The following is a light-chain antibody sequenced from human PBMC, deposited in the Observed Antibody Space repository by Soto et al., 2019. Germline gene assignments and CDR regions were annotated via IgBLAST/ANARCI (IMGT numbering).Light chain of an antibody. CDR1: SSDVGAYNF. Sequence: QSALTQPASVSGSPGQSITISCTGTSSDVGAYNFVSWYQQHPDKVPKLMIFDVSRRPSGVSDRFSGSKSGNTASLTISGIQHEDEDDYYCSSYTSSSTHVFGSGTKLTVL. J-gene: IGLJ1*01. V-gene: IGLV2-14*03. CDR3: SSYTSSSTHV. CDR2: DVS.